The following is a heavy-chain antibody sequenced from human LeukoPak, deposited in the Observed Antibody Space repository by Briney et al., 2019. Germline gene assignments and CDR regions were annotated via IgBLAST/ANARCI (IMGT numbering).Heavy chain of an antibody. CDR3: AKGSSPYSSSWYVY. J-gene: IGHJ4*02. D-gene: IGHD6-13*01. V-gene: IGHV3-53*01. CDR2: IYSGGST. Sequence: GGSLRLSCAASGFTVSSNYMSWVRQAPGKGLEWVSVIYSGGSTYYADSVKGRFTISRDNSKNTLYLQMNSLRAEDTAVYYCAKGSSPYSSSWYVYWGQGTLVTVSS. CDR1: GFTVSSNY.